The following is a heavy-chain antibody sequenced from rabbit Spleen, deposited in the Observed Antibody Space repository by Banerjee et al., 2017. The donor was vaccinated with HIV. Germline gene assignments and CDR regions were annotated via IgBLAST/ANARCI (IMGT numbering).Heavy chain of an antibody. D-gene: IGHD1-1*01. V-gene: IGHV1S47*01. CDR3: VRGASSSGYYSL. Sequence: QEQLVESGGGLVQPGGSLKLSCKASGFDFSTYGVNWVRQAPGKGLEWIGYIDPVFGIAVYASWVNGRFTISSHNAQNTLYLQLNSLSVADTATYFCVRGASSSGYYSLWGQGTLVTVS. CDR2: IDPVFGIA. J-gene: IGHJ3*01. CDR1: GFDFSTYG.